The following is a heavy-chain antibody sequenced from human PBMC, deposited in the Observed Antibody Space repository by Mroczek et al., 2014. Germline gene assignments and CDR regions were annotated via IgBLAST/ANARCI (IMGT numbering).Heavy chain of an antibody. Sequence: VQLVQSGGGLGSSLEGSLRLSCAASGFTFSDQYIDWVRQAPGKGLEWVGRSGNKADSYTTEYAASVKGRFTISRDDSKNFLYLQMNSLKPEDTAVYHCTRGYSGKPVYAFDIWGQGTMVTVSS. V-gene: IGHV3-72*01. CDR2: SGNKADSYTT. CDR1: GFTFSDQY. J-gene: IGHJ3*02. CDR3: TRGYSGKPVYAFDI. D-gene: IGHD1-26*01.